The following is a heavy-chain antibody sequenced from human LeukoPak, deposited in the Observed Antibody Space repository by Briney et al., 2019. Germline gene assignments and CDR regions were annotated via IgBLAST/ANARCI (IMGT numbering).Heavy chain of an antibody. Sequence: PSETLSLTCAVYGGSFSGYYWSWIRQPPGKGLEWIGEINHSGSTNYNPSLKSRVTISVDTSKNQFSLKLSSVTAADTAVYYCAAAAGYNWFHPLGQGTLVTVSS. CDR1: GGSFSGYY. CDR3: AAAAGYNWFHP. J-gene: IGHJ5*02. D-gene: IGHD6-13*01. CDR2: INHSGST. V-gene: IGHV4-34*01.